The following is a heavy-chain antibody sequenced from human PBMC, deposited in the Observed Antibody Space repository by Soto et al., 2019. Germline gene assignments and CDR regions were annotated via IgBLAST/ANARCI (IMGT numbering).Heavy chain of an antibody. D-gene: IGHD6-6*01. CDR1: GFTFSNNR. CDR2: IRGSGEDT. Sequence: GGSLRLSWAIAGFTFSNNRMKCVRQAPGEGLEWVASIRGSGEDTFYRDSVKGRSTIARDNAESSLVLQMTSLTVDDTVVYHCARVRLVQNSSSYSGLDVWGPGTTVTVSS. J-gene: IGHJ6*02. V-gene: IGHV3-21*06. CDR3: ARVRLVQNSSSYSGLDV.